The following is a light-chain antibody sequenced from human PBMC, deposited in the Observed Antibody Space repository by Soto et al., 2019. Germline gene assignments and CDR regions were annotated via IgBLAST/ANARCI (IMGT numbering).Light chain of an antibody. J-gene: IGKJ1*01. V-gene: IGKV3D-15*01. CDR2: GAS. CDR1: QSVDIN. Sequence: IVLTQSPATLSLSPWERVALSCRASQSVDINLAWYQQKPGQAPRLLISGASTRATDMPGRFSGSGSGTEFTLTITSLQSEDFAVYYCQQYSSSPRTFGQGTKVDIK. CDR3: QQYSSSPRT.